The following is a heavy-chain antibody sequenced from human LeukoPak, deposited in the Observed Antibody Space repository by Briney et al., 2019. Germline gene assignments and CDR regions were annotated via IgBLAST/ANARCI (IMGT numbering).Heavy chain of an antibody. D-gene: IGHD3-10*01. CDR3: ARGQTNRLLWVGELVSNINPFDY. J-gene: IGHJ4*02. V-gene: IGHV1-18*01. Sequence: ASVKVSCKASGYTFSRYGISWVRQAPGQGLEWMGWISGYNGHTKYAQKVQGRVTMSTDTSTSTVYMELRSLISDDTGVYYCARGQTNRLLWVGELVSNINPFDYWGQGTLVTVSS. CDR1: GYTFSRYG. CDR2: ISGYNGHT.